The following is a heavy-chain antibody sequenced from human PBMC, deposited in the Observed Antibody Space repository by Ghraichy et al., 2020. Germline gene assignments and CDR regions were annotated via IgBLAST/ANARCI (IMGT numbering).Heavy chain of an antibody. CDR2: INHSGST. J-gene: IGHJ5*02. CDR3: ARRRDIVVVVAATRIFLDP. D-gene: IGHD2-15*01. CDR1: GGSFSGYY. V-gene: IGHV4-34*01. Sequence: SQTLSLTCAVYGGSFSGYYWSWIRQPPGKGLEWIGEINHSGSTNYNPSLKSRVTISVDTSKNQFSLKLSSVTAADTAVYYCARRRDIVVVVAATRIFLDPWGQGTLVTVSS.